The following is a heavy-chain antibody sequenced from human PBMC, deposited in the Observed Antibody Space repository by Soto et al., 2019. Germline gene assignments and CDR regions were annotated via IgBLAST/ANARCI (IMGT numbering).Heavy chain of an antibody. J-gene: IGHJ5*02. CDR3: ARGKSIAARPIWFDP. CDR1: GFTFSSYS. V-gene: IGHV3-48*02. CDR2: ISSSSSTI. D-gene: IGHD6-6*01. Sequence: GSLRVSCAASGFTFSSYSVHWVLQAPGKGLEWVSYISSSSSTIYYADSVKGRFTISRDNAKNSLYLQMNSLRDEDTAVYYCARGKSIAARPIWFDPWGQRTLVTVSS.